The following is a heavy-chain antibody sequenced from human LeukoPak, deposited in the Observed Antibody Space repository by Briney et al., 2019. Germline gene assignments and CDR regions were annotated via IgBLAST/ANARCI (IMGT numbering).Heavy chain of an antibody. CDR3: ARGGRSGYDCNWFDP. CDR2: IDPSDSYT. V-gene: IGHV5-10-1*01. J-gene: IGHJ5*02. D-gene: IGHD5-12*01. Sequence: GESVKISCKGSEYRFNSYWISWVRQMPGKGLEWMGRIDPSDSYTNYSPSFQGHVTISADKSISTVYLQWSSLKASDTAMYYCARGGRSGYDCNWFDPWGQGTLVTVSS. CDR1: EYRFNSYW.